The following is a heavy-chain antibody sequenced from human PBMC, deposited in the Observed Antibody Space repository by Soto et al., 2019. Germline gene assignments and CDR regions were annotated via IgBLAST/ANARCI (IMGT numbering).Heavy chain of an antibody. CDR2: IIPIFGTA. J-gene: IGHJ3*02. CDR3: QNYYDSSTPGAFDI. CDR1: GGTFSSYA. V-gene: IGHV1-69*01. D-gene: IGHD3-22*01. Sequence: QVQLVQSGAEVKKPGSSVKVSCKASGGTFSSYAISWVRQAPGQGLEWMGGIIPIFGTANYAQKFQGRVTITADEATSTAYMELSSLRSEDTAVYYCQNYYDSSTPGAFDIWGQGTMVTVSS.